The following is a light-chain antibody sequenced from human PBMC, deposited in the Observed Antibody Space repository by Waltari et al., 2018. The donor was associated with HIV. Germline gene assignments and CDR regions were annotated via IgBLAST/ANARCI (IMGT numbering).Light chain of an antibody. Sequence: QSALTQPPSASGSPGQSVTISCIGTTSDVGGYDHVSWYQQHPGKAPKILLYEVVTRPSGFPDRFSGPKSGNTASLTVSGLQADDEADYYCISDAGVANRWVFGGGTKLTVL. CDR2: EVV. CDR3: ISDAGVANRWV. V-gene: IGLV2-8*01. J-gene: IGLJ3*02. CDR1: TSDVGGYDH.